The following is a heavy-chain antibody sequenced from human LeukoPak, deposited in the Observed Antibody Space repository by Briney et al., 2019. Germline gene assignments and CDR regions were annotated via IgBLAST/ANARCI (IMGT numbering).Heavy chain of an antibody. CDR2: IIPIFGTA. V-gene: IGHV1-69*06. D-gene: IGHD2-2*01. Sequence: ASVKVSCKASGGTFSSYAVRWVRQAPGQGLEWMGGIIPIFGTANYAQKFQGRVTITADKSTSTAYLELRSLRSEDTAVYYCAGNFKIVVVPAATSPPNYFDYWGQGTLVTVSS. CDR3: AGNFKIVVVPAATSPPNYFDY. CDR1: GGTFSSYA. J-gene: IGHJ4*02.